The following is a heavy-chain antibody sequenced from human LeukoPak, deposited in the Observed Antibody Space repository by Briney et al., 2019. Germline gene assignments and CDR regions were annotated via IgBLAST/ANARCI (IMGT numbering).Heavy chain of an antibody. Sequence: SQTLSLTCTVSGVSISSGGYYWSWIRQHPGKGLEWIGYIYYSGSTYYNPSLKSRVTISVDTSKNQFSLKLSSVTAADTAVYYCARRFADSSGYRGVYFDYWGQGTLVTVSS. CDR1: GVSISSGGYY. D-gene: IGHD3-22*01. J-gene: IGHJ4*02. CDR2: IYYSGST. V-gene: IGHV4-31*03. CDR3: ARRFADSSGYRGVYFDY.